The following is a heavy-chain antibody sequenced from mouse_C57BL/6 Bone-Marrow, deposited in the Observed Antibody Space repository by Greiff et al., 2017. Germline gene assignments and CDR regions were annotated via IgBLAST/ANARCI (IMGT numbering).Heavy chain of an antibody. D-gene: IGHD2-4*01. CDR2: IWTGGGT. J-gene: IGHJ2*01. V-gene: IGHV2-9-1*01. Sequence: QVQLQQSGPGLVAPSQSLSITCTVSGFSLTSYAISWVRQPPGKGLEWLGVIWTGGGTNYNSALNSRLSISKDNSKSQVFLKMNSLQTDDTARYYCARAIYYDYDGGGFDYWGQGTTLTVSS. CDR1: GFSLTSYA. CDR3: ARAIYYDYDGGGFDY.